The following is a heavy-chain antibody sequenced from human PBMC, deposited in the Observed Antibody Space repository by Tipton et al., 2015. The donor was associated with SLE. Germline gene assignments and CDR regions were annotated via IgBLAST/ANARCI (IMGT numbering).Heavy chain of an antibody. CDR1: GDSISSTSYY. J-gene: IGHJ4*02. CDR3: AKDYNYDYPDYN. CDR2: IDHSGST. Sequence: TLSLTCIVSGDSISSTSYYWGWIRQPPGKGLEWIGEIDHSGSTNYNPSLESRVTISIDKSRNQFSLKLNSVTAADTAVYYCAKDYNYDYPDYNWGQGTLVIVSS. V-gene: IGHV4-39*07. D-gene: IGHD4-17*01.